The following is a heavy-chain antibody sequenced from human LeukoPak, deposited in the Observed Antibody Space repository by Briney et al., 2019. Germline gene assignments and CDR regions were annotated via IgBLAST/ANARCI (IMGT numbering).Heavy chain of an antibody. J-gene: IGHJ4*02. Sequence: GRSLRLSCAASGFTLSSYAMHWVRQAPGKGLEWVAVISYDGSNKYYADSVKGRFTISRDNSKNTLYLQMNSLRAEDTAVYYCARGDGQGIAAAGLFDYWGQGTLVTVSS. V-gene: IGHV3-30*04. CDR2: ISYDGSNK. CDR1: GFTLSSYA. CDR3: ARGDGQGIAAAGLFDY. D-gene: IGHD6-13*01.